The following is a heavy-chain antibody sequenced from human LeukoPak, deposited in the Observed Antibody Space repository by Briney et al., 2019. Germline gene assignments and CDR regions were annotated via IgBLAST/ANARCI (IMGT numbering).Heavy chain of an antibody. J-gene: IGHJ4*02. CDR3: ARDRAGYCRGGSCYSVDSFDY. V-gene: IGHV4-39*07. D-gene: IGHD2-15*01. Sequence: SETLSLTCTVSGGSINSSSYYWGWIRQPPGKGLEWIGGIYYSGNTYYNPSLKSRFTISVDTSKNQFSLKLSSVTAADTAVYYCARDRAGYCRGGSCYSVDSFDYWGQGTLATVSS. CDR2: IYYSGNT. CDR1: GGSINSSSYY.